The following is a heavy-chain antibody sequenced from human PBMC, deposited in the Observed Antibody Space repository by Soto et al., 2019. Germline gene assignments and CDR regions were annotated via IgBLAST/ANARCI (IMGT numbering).Heavy chain of an antibody. Sequence: GESLKISCKGSGYSFTSYWIGWVRQMPGKGLEWMGIIYPGDSDTRYSPSFQGQVTISADKSIGTAYLQWSSLKASDTAMYYCARLGGTTFNYYYYYGMDVWGQGTTVTVSS. CDR1: GYSFTSYW. CDR2: IYPGDSDT. D-gene: IGHD1-7*01. V-gene: IGHV5-51*01. J-gene: IGHJ6*02. CDR3: ARLGGTTFNYYYYYGMDV.